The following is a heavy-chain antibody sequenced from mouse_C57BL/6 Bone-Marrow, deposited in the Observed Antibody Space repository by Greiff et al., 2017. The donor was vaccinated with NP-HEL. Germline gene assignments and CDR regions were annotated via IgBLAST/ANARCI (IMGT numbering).Heavy chain of an antibody. CDR3: TTYYGNYLLYAMDY. CDR2: IDPANGDT. CDR1: GFNIKDAY. D-gene: IGHD2-1*01. J-gene: IGHJ4*01. Sequence: EVQLQESGAELVRPGASVKLSCTASGFNIKDAYMHWVKQRPEQGLEWIGWIDPANGDTEYASKFQGKATITADTSSNTAYLQLSSLTSEDTAVYYCTTYYGNYLLYAMDYWGQGTSVTVSS. V-gene: IGHV14-4*01.